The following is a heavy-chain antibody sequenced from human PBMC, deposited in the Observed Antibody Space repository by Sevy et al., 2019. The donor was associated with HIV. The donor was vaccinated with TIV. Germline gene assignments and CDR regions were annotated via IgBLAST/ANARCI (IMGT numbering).Heavy chain of an antibody. CDR3: ASNTYHYDSNTYYPVY. CDR1: GFNLSPYW. J-gene: IGHJ4*02. CDR2: IKQAGNEK. D-gene: IGHD3-22*01. Sequence: GGSLRLSCVASGFNLSPYWMTWVRQAPGKGLEWVANIKQAGNEKSYVDSVKGRFTVSRDNAKNALYLQMYSLRVEDTAVYCCASNTYHYDSNTYYPVYWGQGTRVTVSS. V-gene: IGHV3-7*01.